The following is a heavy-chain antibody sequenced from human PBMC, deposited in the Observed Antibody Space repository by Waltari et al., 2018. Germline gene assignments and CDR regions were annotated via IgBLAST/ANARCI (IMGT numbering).Heavy chain of an antibody. CDR2: IIPILGIA. V-gene: IGHV1-69*04. CDR3: ARDSGSYYYGSASGD. CDR1: GGTFSSYA. J-gene: IGHJ4*02. D-gene: IGHD3-10*01. Sequence: QVQLVQSGAEVKKPGSSVTVSCKASGGTFSSYAISRVRQAPGQGLEWMGRIIPILGIANYAQKFQGRVTITADKSTSTAYMELSSLRSEDTAVYYCARDSGSYYYGSASGDWGQGTLVTVSS.